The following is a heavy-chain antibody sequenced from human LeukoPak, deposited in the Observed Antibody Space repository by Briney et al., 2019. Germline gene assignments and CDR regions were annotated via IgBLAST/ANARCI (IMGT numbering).Heavy chain of an antibody. J-gene: IGHJ4*02. CDR3: AREGIRIAAAGTIDY. D-gene: IGHD6-13*01. CDR1: GYTFSNYA. CDR2: ISTYNGNT. V-gene: IGHV1-18*01. Sequence: ASVKVSCKASGYTFSNYAINWVRQAPGQGLEWMGWISTYNGNTNYAQKLQDRVTMTTDTSKSTAYMELRRLRSDDTAMYYCAREGIRIAAAGTIDYWGQGTLVTVSS.